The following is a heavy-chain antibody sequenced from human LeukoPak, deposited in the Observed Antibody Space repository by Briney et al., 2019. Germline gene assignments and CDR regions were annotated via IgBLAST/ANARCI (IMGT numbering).Heavy chain of an antibody. D-gene: IGHD1-26*01. V-gene: IGHV1-8*03. CDR1: GYSFTNYD. J-gene: IGHJ4*02. CDR2: MNPKSGDT. Sequence: ASVKVSCTASGYSFTNYDINWVRQAPGQGLEWMGWMNPKSGDTVYSQKFQGRVFITRDTSINTAYMELSSLGSDDTAVYYCARDSGSYLRLGYWGQGTLVTVSS. CDR3: ARDSGSYLRLGY.